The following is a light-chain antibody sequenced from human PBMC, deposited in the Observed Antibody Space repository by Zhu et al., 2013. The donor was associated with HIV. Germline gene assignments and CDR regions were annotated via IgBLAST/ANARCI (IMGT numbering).Light chain of an antibody. Sequence: DIVLTQSPGTLSLSPGERATLSCRASQSVGSTFLAWYQQKPGQAPRLLIYGASTRATGIPARFSGSGSGTEFILTISSLQPDDFATYYCQQYNSYWTFGQGTKVEIK. CDR1: QSVGSTF. J-gene: IGKJ1*01. CDR2: GAS. V-gene: IGKV3-20*01. CDR3: QQYNSYWT.